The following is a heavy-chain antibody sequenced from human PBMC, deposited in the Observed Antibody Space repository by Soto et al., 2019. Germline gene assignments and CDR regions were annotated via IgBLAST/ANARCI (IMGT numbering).Heavy chain of an antibody. D-gene: IGHD3-22*01. CDR3: AIIGAPIYYYDSSGPKDV. Sequence: SVKVSCKASGGTFSSYAISWVRQAPGQGLEWMGGIIPIFGTANYAQKFQGRVTITADESTSTAYMELSSLRSEDTAVYYCAIIGAPIYYYDSSGPKDVWGQGTTVTVS. J-gene: IGHJ6*02. CDR1: GGTFSSYA. V-gene: IGHV1-69*13. CDR2: IIPIFGTA.